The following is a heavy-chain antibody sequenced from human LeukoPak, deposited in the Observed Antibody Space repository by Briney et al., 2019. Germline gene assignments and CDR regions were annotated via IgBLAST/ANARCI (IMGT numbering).Heavy chain of an antibody. CDR2: AYYSGST. CDR3: ARNSAVATSRSWFDP. Sequence: SETLSLTCSVFDGSISNYYWSWIRQPPGTGLELFGYAYYSGSTTYNPSLESRVTISVDTSKNQFSLKLTAVTAADTAVYYCARNSAVATSRSWFDPWGQGTLVTVSS. D-gene: IGHD6-19*01. V-gene: IGHV4-59*08. CDR1: DGSISNYY. J-gene: IGHJ5*02.